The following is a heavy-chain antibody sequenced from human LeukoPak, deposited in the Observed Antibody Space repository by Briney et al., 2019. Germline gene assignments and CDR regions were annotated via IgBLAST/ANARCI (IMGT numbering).Heavy chain of an antibody. V-gene: IGHV1-46*01. D-gene: IGHD3-22*01. J-gene: IGHJ4*02. CDR2: INPSGGST. CDR3: ARDKGYYDSSETDY. CDR1: GGTFSSYA. Sequence: ASVKVSCKASGGTFSSYAISWVRQAPGQGLEWMGIINPSGGSTSYAQKFQGRVTMTRDTSTSTVYMELSSLRSEDTAVYYCARDKGYYDSSETDYWGQGTLVTVSS.